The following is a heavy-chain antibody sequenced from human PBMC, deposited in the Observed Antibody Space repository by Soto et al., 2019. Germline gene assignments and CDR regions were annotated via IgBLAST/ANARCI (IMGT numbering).Heavy chain of an antibody. V-gene: IGHV4-31*03. CDR2: IYYSGST. D-gene: IGHD5-18*01. CDR1: GGSISSGGYY. CDR3: ARSGYSYGPNPLLY. J-gene: IGHJ4*02. Sequence: QVQLQESGPGLVKPSQTLSLTCTVSGGSISSGGYYWSWIRQHPGKGLEWIGYIYYSGSTYYNPSLTSRVTISVDTSKNQFSLKLSSVTAADTAVYYCARSGYSYGPNPLLYWGQGTLGTVSS.